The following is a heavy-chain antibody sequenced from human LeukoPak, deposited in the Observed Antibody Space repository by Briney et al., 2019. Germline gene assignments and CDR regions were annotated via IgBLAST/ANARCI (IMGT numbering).Heavy chain of an antibody. CDR1: GGSISSGSYY. J-gene: IGHJ4*02. CDR2: IYTSGST. CDR3: ARHETCSNYGNFDY. V-gene: IGHV4-61*02. Sequence: SETLSLTCTVSGGSISSGSYYWSWLRQPAGKGLEWIGRIYTSGSTNYNPSLKSRVTISVDTSKNQFSLKLSSVTAAGTAVYYCARHETCSNYGNFDYWGQGTLVTVSS. D-gene: IGHD4-11*01.